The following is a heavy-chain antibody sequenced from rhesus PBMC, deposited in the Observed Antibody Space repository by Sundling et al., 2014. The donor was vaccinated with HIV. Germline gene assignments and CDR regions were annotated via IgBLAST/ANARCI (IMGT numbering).Heavy chain of an antibody. Sequence: QVQLQESGPGLVKASETLSLTCAVSGFSITSSYYYWNWIRQSPGKGLEWIGYITYSGSASYNPSLKSRVTISRDTSKNQFSLKLSSVTAADTAVYYCARERGSRVDFWGQGVLVTVSS. CDR3: ARERGSRVDF. J-gene: IGHJ4*01. D-gene: IGHD5-42*01. V-gene: IGHV4-122*02. CDR2: ITYSGSA. CDR1: GFSITSSYYY.